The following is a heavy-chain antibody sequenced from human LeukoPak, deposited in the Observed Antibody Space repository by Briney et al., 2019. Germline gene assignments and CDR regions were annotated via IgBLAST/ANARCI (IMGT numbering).Heavy chain of an antibody. D-gene: IGHD3-16*01. CDR2: ISDSGVTA. V-gene: IGHV3-23*01. CDR1: GFTFSNYA. CDR3: ANLNAPYWGNLDY. Sequence: GGSRRLSWVVSGFTFSNYAMGWVGRAPGRGLEWVSSISDSGVTAYYAASVKGRFTISRDNSKSTLYLQMNSLRAEDTAVYYCANLNAPYWGNLDYWGQGTLVTVSS. J-gene: IGHJ4*02.